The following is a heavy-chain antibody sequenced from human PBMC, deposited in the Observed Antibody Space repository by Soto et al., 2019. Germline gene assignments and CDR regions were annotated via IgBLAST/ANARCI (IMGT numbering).Heavy chain of an antibody. CDR3: ARDPPSPYSS. V-gene: IGHV4-59*01. CDR1: GVSITSYY. J-gene: IGHJ4*02. CDR2: IYYSGSS. Sequence: PSETLSLTCTVSGVSITSYYWSWFRQPPGKGLEWIGYIYYSGSSNYNPSLKSRVTISVVTSKNQFSLNLSSVTAADTAVYYCARDPPSPYSSWGQGTLVTVSS. D-gene: IGHD6-13*01.